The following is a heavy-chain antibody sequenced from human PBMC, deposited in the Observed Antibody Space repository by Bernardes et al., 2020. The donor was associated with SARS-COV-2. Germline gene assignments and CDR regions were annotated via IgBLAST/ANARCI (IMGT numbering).Heavy chain of an antibody. Sequence: GGSLRLSCAASGFTFSSYGMHWVRQAPGKGLEWVAVISYDGSNKYYADSVKGRFTISRDNSKNTLYLQMNSLRAEDTAVYYCAKVPGGGATSGGGDYWGQGTLVTVSS. CDR2: ISYDGSNK. V-gene: IGHV3-30*18. CDR3: AKVPGGGATSGGGDY. J-gene: IGHJ4*02. CDR1: GFTFSSYG. D-gene: IGHD1-26*01.